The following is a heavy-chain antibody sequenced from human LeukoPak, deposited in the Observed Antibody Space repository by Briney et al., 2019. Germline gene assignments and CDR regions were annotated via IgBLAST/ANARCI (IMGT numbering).Heavy chain of an antibody. J-gene: IGHJ3*02. CDR3: ARASSKQLAGYLPDGFDI. CDR2: ISSGSTYI. D-gene: IGHD3-9*01. V-gene: IGHV3-21*01. Sequence: PGGSLTLSCAASGFTFSSYSMNWVRQAPGKGLEWVSSISSGSTYIYYADSVKGRFTISRDNAKNSLYLQMNSLRADDAAVYYCARASSKQLAGYLPDGFDIWGQGTMVTVSS. CDR1: GFTFSSYS.